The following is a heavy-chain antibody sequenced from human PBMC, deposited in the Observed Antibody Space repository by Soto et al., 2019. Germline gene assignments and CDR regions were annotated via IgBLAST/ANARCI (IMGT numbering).Heavy chain of an antibody. CDR1: GFTFSRFG. Sequence: GGSLRLSCAASGFTFSRFGMHWVRQAPGKGLEWVAVIWYDGSNKYYADSVKGRFTISRDNSKNTLYLQMNSLRAEDTAVYYCARDGTSDYDILTGYSPAFDYWGQGTLVTVSS. CDR3: ARDGTSDYDILTGYSPAFDY. CDR2: IWYDGSNK. D-gene: IGHD3-9*01. V-gene: IGHV3-33*01. J-gene: IGHJ4*02.